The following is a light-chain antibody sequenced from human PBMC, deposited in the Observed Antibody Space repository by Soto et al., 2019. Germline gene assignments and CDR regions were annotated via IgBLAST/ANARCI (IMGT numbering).Light chain of an antibody. CDR3: QAWDIRV. V-gene: IGLV3-1*01. CDR1: DLGSKF. J-gene: IGLJ3*02. Sequence: SYELTQPPSVSVSPGQTATITCSGADLGSKFACWYQQKPGQSPVLVIYQDNKRPSGIPERFSGSNSGNTATLTISGTQPMDEAEYYCQAWDIRVFGGGTKLTVL. CDR2: QDN.